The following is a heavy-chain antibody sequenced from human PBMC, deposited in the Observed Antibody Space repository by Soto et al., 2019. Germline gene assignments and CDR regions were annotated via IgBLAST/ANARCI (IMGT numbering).Heavy chain of an antibody. CDR3: ASGGIAVP. D-gene: IGHD6-19*01. CDR1: GFTFSNNW. J-gene: IGHJ5*02. CDR2: INRDGSST. V-gene: IGHV3-74*01. Sequence: EVQLVESGGGLVQPGGSLRLSCAASGFTFSNNWMHWVRQAPGKGPVWVSRINRDGSSTYYADSVKGRFTISRDNAKNTLYQQINILRADDTVVYYCASGGIAVPGAKGPLATVPS.